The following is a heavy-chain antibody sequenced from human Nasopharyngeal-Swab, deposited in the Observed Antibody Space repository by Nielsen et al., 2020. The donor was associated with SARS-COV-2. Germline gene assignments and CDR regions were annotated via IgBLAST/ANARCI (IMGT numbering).Heavy chain of an antibody. V-gene: IGHV4-4*07. J-gene: IGHJ4*02. CDR2: IYTSGST. CDR3: ALGYYYDSSGYYGY. Sequence: SETLSLTFTVSGGSISSYYWSWIRQPAGKGLEWIGRIYTSGSTNYNPSLKSRVTMSVDTSKNQFSLKLSSVTAADTAVYYCALGYYYDSSGYYGYWGQGTLVTVSS. CDR1: GGSISSYY. D-gene: IGHD3-22*01.